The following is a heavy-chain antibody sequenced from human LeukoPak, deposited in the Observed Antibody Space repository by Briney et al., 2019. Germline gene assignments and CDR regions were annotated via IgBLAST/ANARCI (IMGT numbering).Heavy chain of an antibody. D-gene: IGHD6-13*01. Sequence: SETLSLTCVLYGGSFSGCYWSWIRQPPGKGLEWIGEINHSGSTNYNPSLKSRVTISVDTSKNEFSLKLSSVTAADTAVYYCARVVRAAAGTGGYDYWGQETLVTVSS. CDR2: INHSGST. J-gene: IGHJ4*02. CDR1: GGSFSGCY. CDR3: ARVVRAAAGTGGYDY. V-gene: IGHV4-34*01.